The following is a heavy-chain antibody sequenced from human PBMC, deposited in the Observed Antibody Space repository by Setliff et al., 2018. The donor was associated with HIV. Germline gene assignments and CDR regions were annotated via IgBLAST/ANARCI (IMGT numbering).Heavy chain of an antibody. CDR3: ARGVDSSGWYFDAFDI. CDR1: GYTFTDYY. D-gene: IGHD6-19*01. CDR2: IYPNTGGT. J-gene: IGHJ3*02. Sequence: ASVKVSCKASGYTFTDYYLHWVRQAPGQGLEWMGWIYPNTGGTNYAQKFQGRVTMTRDTSISTAYMELSRLRSDDTAVYYCARGVDSSGWYFDAFDIWGQGTMVTVSS. V-gene: IGHV1-2*02.